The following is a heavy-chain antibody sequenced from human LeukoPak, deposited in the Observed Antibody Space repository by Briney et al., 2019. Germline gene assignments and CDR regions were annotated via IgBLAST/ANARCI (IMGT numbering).Heavy chain of an antibody. Sequence: GASVKVSCKASGYTFTGYYMHWVRQAPGQGLEWMGWINPNSGGTNYAQKFQGRVTMTRDTSISTAYMELSRLRSDDTAVYYCARAEGLYCSSTSCYRLGGAFDIWGQRTMVTVSS. V-gene: IGHV1-2*02. J-gene: IGHJ3*02. CDR1: GYTFTGYY. CDR2: INPNSGGT. CDR3: ARAEGLYCSSTSCYRLGGAFDI. D-gene: IGHD2-2*01.